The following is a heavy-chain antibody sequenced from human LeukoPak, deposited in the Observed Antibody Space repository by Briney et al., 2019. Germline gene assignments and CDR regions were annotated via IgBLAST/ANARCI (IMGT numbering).Heavy chain of an antibody. CDR3: ARLPDVSGWPFDY. CDR2: IRDSGRT. D-gene: IGHD6-19*01. J-gene: IGHJ4*02. CDR1: DDSMSRDF. Sequence: SDTLSLACTASDDSMSRDFWTWIRQPPGKGLGWIGYIRDSGRTGYNPTLKGPITISIHTSKNQFSLKLTSVTAADTAIYYCARLPDVSGWPFDYWGQGILVTVSS. V-gene: IGHV4-59*01.